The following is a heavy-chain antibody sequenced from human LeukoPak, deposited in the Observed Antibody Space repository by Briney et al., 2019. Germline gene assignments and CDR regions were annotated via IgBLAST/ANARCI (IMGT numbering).Heavy chain of an antibody. Sequence: GGSLRLSCAASGFSFSNYAMSWVRQAPGKGLEWVSAISGSGGTTNYADSVRGRFTISRDNSKDTLYLQMDSLRAEDTAVYYCAKVGSSMSFYYYYGMDVWGQGTTVTVSS. CDR2: ISGSGGTT. CDR1: GFSFSNYA. V-gene: IGHV3-23*01. D-gene: IGHD3-10*01. J-gene: IGHJ6*02. CDR3: AKVGSSMSFYYYYGMDV.